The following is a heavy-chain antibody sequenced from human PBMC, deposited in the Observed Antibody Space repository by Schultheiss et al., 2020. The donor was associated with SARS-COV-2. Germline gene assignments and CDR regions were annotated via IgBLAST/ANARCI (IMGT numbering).Heavy chain of an antibody. J-gene: IGHJ4*02. CDR2: IYSGGST. CDR1: GFTLSLFA. V-gene: IGHV3-53*01. CDR3: AVHPGIAVAGPHFDY. D-gene: IGHD6-19*01. Sequence: GGSLRLSCAASGFTLSLFAVNWVRQAPGKGLEWVSVIYSGGSTYYADSVKGRFTISRDNSKNTLYLQMNSLRAEDTAVYYCAVHPGIAVAGPHFDYWGQGTLVTVSS.